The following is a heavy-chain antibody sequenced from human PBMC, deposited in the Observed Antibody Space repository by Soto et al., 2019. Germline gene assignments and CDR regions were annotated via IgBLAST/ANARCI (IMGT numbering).Heavy chain of an antibody. CDR3: ASQSCSSTSCHRNPRYYYYYGMAV. CDR2: TYYRSKWYN. J-gene: IGHJ6*02. V-gene: IGHV6-1*01. D-gene: IGHD2-2*01. CDR1: GDSVSSNSAA. Sequence: PSQTLSLTCVISGDSVSSNSAAWNWIRQSPSRGLEWLGRTYYRSKWYNDYAVSVKSRITINPDTSKNQFSLKLSSVTAADTAVYYCASQSCSSTSCHRNPRYYYYYGMAVWGQGTTVTVS.